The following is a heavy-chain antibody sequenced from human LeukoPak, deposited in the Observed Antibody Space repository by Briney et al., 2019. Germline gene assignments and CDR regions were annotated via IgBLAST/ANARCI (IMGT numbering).Heavy chain of an antibody. CDR2: IYYSGST. CDR3: ASILLYSGSSGIDY. V-gene: IGHV4-39*01. D-gene: IGHD6-6*01. CDR1: GGSISGSSYY. J-gene: IGHJ4*02. Sequence: SETLSLTCTVSGGSISGSSYYWGWIRQPPGKGLEWIGSIYYSGSTYYNPSLKSRVTISVDTSKNQFSLKLSSVIAADTAVYYCASILLYSGSSGIDYWGQGILVTVSS.